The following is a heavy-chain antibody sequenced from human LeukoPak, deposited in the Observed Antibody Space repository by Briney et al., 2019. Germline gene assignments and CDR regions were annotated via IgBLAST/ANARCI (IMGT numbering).Heavy chain of an antibody. J-gene: IGHJ1*01. D-gene: IGHD2-21*02. Sequence: GGSLRLSCAASGFTVSSNYMSWVRQAPGKGLVWVSRIRSDGTSTSYADSVKGRFTISRDNAKNTLYLQMSSLRAEGTAVYYCGRGGDPVKYYAEYFQYWGQGTLVTVSS. CDR3: GRGGDPVKYYAEYFQY. CDR2: IRSDGTST. CDR1: GFTVSSNY. V-gene: IGHV3-74*01.